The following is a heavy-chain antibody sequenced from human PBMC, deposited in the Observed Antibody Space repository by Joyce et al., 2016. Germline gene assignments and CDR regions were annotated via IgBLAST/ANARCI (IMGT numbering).Heavy chain of an antibody. V-gene: IGHV3-33*01. CDR2: TYDDEEKQ. J-gene: IGHJ3*02. Sequence: QIQLVESGGGVVQPGKSLSLSCTASGFTLINSIVHWVRQTPGKGMEWVAVTYDDEEKQLYGDSGKGRFTIAKDTSKNTLYLRLTGLRVEDTAVYYCARNLQSPGTIAFDIWGQGTAVTVSS. CDR1: GFTLINSI. CDR3: ARNLQSPGTIAFDI. D-gene: IGHD5-24*01.